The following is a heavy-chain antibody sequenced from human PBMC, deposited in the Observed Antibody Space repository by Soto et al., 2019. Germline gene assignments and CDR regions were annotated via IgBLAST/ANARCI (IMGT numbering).Heavy chain of an antibody. V-gene: IGHV3-30-3*01. Sequence: QVQLVESGGGVVQPGRSLRLSCAAFGFTFNNYAMHWVRQAPGKGLEWVAVISYDGSNKYYADSVKGRFTISRDNSKNTLYLQMNSLRAEDTAVYYCARDGVDIVATSQLDYWGQGTLVTVSS. CDR2: ISYDGSNK. D-gene: IGHD5-12*01. J-gene: IGHJ4*02. CDR3: ARDGVDIVATSQLDY. CDR1: GFTFNNYA.